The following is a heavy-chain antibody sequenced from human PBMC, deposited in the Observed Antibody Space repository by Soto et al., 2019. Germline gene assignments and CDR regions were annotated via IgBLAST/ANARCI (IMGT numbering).Heavy chain of an antibody. CDR1: GGTFSSYA. J-gene: IGHJ4*02. Sequence: GASVKVSCKASGGTFSSYAISWVRQAPGQGLEWMGGIIPIFGTANNAQKFQGRVTITADESATTVYMELSSLRSEGTAVYYCARAPNILTVKYYFDYWGQGTLVTVSS. CDR3: ARAPNILTVKYYFDY. D-gene: IGHD3-9*01. CDR2: IIPIFGTA. V-gene: IGHV1-69*13.